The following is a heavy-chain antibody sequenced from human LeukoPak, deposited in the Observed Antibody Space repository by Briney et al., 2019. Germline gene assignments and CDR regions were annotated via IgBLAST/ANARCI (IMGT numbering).Heavy chain of an antibody. CDR1: GGSISSGGYY. CDR2: VYYSGNT. CDR3: ARGPRRGGGFLEWFGAFDF. D-gene: IGHD3-3*01. V-gene: IGHV4-30-2*01. J-gene: IGHJ3*01. Sequence: SETLSLTCTVSGGSISSGGYYWSWVRQPPGKGLEWIGYVYYSGNTSCNPSLKSRVTMSVDRSKNQFSLRMTSVTAADTAVYYCARGPRRGGGFLEWFGAFDFWGQGTVVTVSS.